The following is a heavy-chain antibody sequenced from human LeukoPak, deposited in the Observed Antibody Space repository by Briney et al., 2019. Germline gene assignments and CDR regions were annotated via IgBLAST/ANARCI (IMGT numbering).Heavy chain of an antibody. CDR1: GGSISSYY. Sequence: NTSETLSLTCTVSGGSISSYYWSWIRQPPGKGLVWIGYIYYSGSTNYNPSLKSRVTISVDTSKNQFSLKLSSVTAADTAVYYCARGPLYYDILTGYYLNYWGQGTLVTVSS. CDR2: IYYSGST. V-gene: IGHV4-59*01. J-gene: IGHJ4*02. CDR3: ARGPLYYDILTGYYLNY. D-gene: IGHD3-9*01.